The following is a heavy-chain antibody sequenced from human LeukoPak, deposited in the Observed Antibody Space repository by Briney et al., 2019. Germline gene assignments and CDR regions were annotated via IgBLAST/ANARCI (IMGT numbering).Heavy chain of an antibody. CDR3: AREVMAKRRAFDI. V-gene: IGHV3-53*04. Sequence: GGSLTLFCAASGFTASSNYMSWVRQAPGKGLEWVSVIYSDDRTYYADSVKGRFTISRHTSKKTLYLQMNSLRAEDTAVYYCAREVMAKRRAFDIWGQGTVVTVSS. CDR2: IYSDDRT. J-gene: IGHJ3*02. D-gene: IGHD2-8*01. CDR1: GFTASSNY.